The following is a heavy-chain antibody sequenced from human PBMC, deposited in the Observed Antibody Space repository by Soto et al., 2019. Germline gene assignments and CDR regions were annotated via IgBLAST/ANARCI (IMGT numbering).Heavy chain of an antibody. CDR2: ITGSGGST. V-gene: IGHV3-23*01. CDR1: GFTFSTYA. CDR3: AKDRYGDYGGIDY. J-gene: IGHJ4*02. D-gene: IGHD4-17*01. Sequence: PGGSLRLSCAVSGFTFSTYAMIWVRQAPGKGLEWVSVITGSGGSTYYADSVKGRFTISRDTSKNTLFLQMNSLRAEDTAVYYCAKDRYGDYGGIDYWGQGTMVTVS.